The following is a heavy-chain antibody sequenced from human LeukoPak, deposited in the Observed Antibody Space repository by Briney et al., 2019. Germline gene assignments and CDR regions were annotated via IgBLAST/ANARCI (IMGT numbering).Heavy chain of an antibody. CDR1: GGSISSYY. CDR3: ARDTGGAYSSSWGQFDY. D-gene: IGHD6-13*01. CDR2: IYYSGST. J-gene: IGHJ4*02. Sequence: SETLSLTCTVSGGSISSYYWSWIRQPPGKGLEWIGYIYYSGSTNYNPSLKSRVTISVDTSKNQFSLKLSSVTAADTAVYYCARDTGGAYSSSWGQFDYWGQGTLVTVSS. V-gene: IGHV4-59*01.